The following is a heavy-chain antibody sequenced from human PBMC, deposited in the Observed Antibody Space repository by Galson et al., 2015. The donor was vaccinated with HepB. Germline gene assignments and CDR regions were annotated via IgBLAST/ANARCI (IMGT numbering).Heavy chain of an antibody. J-gene: IGHJ6*03. V-gene: IGHV4-59*01. CDR1: GGSIGSYY. D-gene: IGHD1-14*01. CDR2: IYYTGST. Sequence: SETLSLTCTVSGGSIGSYYWRWILQPPGTGLEWIGHIYYTGSTNYNPSLPSRVTMSVDTSENQFSLKLSSVTAGDTALYYCARRRTTFANAYQMDVWGKGATVTVSS. CDR3: ARRRTTFANAYQMDV.